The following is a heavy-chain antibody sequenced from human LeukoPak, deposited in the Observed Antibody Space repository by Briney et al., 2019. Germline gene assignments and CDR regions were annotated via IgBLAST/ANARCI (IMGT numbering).Heavy chain of an antibody. Sequence: GGSLRLSCAASGFTSNTYTMNWVRQAPGKGLEWVSYISSGGSTVYYADSVKGRFTISRDNAKNSLYLQMSSLRAEDTAVYYCARAFYGDLDYWGQGTLVTVSS. CDR1: GFTSNTYT. V-gene: IGHV3-48*04. CDR2: ISSGGSTV. J-gene: IGHJ4*02. D-gene: IGHD4-17*01. CDR3: ARAFYGDLDY.